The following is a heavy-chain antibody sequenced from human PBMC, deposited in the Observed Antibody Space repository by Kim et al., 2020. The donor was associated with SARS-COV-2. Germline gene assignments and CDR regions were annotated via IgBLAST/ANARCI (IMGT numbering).Heavy chain of an antibody. J-gene: IGHJ4*02. D-gene: IGHD6-13*01. CDR1: GFTFSDYY. Sequence: GGSLRLSCAASGFTFSDYYMSWIRQAPGKGLEWVSYISSSSSYTNYADSVKGRFTISRDNAKNSLYLQMNSLRAEDTAVYYCARDTASYYGSSWAFDYWGQGTLVTVSS. V-gene: IGHV3-11*05. CDR3: ARDTASYYGSSWAFDY. CDR2: ISSSSSYT.